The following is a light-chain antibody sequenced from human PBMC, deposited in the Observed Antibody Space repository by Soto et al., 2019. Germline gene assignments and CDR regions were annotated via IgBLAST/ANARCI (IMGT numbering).Light chain of an antibody. CDR2: KAS. V-gene: IGKV1-5*03. CDR3: QQYYRCPRS. J-gene: IGKJ1*01. Sequence: DIQMTQSPSTLSASVGDRVTITCRASQSVDTCLAWYQQKPGKAPHLLIYKASSLEAGVPSRFSGSGSVTQYTLPTSSRQPDDFAAYYCQQYYRCPRSFGQGAKGEIK. CDR1: QSVDTC.